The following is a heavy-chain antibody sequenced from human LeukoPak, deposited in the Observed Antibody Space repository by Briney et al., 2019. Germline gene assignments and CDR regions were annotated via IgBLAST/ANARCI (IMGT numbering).Heavy chain of an antibody. D-gene: IGHD5-12*01. V-gene: IGHV3-74*01. J-gene: IGHJ6*03. CDR2: VNSDGTGT. CDR1: GFTFSSNR. Sequence: GGSLTLSCAASGFTFSSNRMYWVCKPPATGKVWVSLVNSDGTGTTYADSVECRFTISRDNAKNTVYLQMHSLRAEDTAIYYCIRTLIVATSPYMDVWGKGTTVTVSS. CDR3: IRTLIVATSPYMDV.